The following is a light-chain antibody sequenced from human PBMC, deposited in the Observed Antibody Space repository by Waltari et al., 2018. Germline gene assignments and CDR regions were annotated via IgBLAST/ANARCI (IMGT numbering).Light chain of an antibody. CDR2: GAS. V-gene: IGKV3-20*01. J-gene: IGKJ2*01. CDR1: QSVSSSY. Sequence: ESVMPPSPGTLSLSPGERAPLPGRASQSVSSSYLAWYQQRPVQAPRHLIYGASSRATGVPDIFSASRSGTDFPLTISRLEPEGFAVYYGQQYGHSPIYPFDQGTKLEI. CDR3: QQYGHSPIYP.